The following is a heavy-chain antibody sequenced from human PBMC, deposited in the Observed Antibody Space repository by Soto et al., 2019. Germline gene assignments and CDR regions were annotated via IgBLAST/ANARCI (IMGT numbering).Heavy chain of an antibody. Sequence: GGSLRLSCAASGFTFSSYAMHWVRQAPGKGLEWVAVISYDGSNKYYADSVKGRFTISRDNSKNTLYLQMNSLRAEDTAVYYCARDHGDGYNFYYGMDVWGQGTTVTVSS. D-gene: IGHD5-12*01. CDR1: GFTFSSYA. J-gene: IGHJ6*02. V-gene: IGHV3-30-3*01. CDR3: ARDHGDGYNFYYGMDV. CDR2: ISYDGSNK.